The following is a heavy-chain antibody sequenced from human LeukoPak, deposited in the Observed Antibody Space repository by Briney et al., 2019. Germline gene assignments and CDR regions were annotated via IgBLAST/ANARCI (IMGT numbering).Heavy chain of an antibody. CDR1: GFTFHDYA. V-gene: IGHV3-9*01. CDR2: ISWNSAGL. Sequence: GGSLRLSCAASGFTFHDYAMHWVRQGPGRGLEWVSGISWNSAGLGYTDSVKGRFTISRDNSKNTLYLQMNSLRAEDTAVYYCAKDSALPTPGLFDYWGQGTLVTVSS. J-gene: IGHJ4*02. D-gene: IGHD2-21*01. CDR3: AKDSALPTPGLFDY.